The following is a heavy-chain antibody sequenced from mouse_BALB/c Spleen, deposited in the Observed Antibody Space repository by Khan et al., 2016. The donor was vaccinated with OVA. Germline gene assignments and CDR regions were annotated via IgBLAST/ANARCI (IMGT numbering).Heavy chain of an antibody. CDR3: ARVGMYYDGSRWHFDV. V-gene: IGHV1S136*01. Sequence: EVQLQQSGPELVKPGASVKMSCKASGYTFTSYVMNWVKQKPGQGIEWIGYINPYNDGTNYNEKFKGKATLTSDKSSSTAYMEFSSLTSEDSAVLYCARVGMYYDGSRWHFDVWGAGTTVTVSS. CDR1: GYTFTSYV. D-gene: IGHD1-1*01. CDR2: INPYNDGT. J-gene: IGHJ1*01.